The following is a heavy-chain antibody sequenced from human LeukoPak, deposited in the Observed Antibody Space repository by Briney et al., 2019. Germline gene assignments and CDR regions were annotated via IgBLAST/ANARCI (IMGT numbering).Heavy chain of an antibody. CDR2: SGSGGDA. Sequence: SGSGGDAYYAKSGKGRFITSRDNCKNTMDMQMNSLRAEDTAVYYCAKDLFGGPARAYFDYWGQGTLVTVSS. D-gene: IGHD3-16*01. CDR3: AKDLFGGPARAYFDY. V-gene: IGHV3-23*01. J-gene: IGHJ4*02.